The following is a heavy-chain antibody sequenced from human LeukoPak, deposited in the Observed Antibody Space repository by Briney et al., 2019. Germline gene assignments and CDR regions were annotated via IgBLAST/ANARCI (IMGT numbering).Heavy chain of an antibody. V-gene: IGHV7-4-1*02. CDR1: GYTFTSYA. CDR2: INTNTGNP. J-gene: IGHJ4*02. CDR3: ARGATYYYDSSGYNYFDY. D-gene: IGHD3-22*01. Sequence: ASVKVSCKASGYTFTSYAMNWVRQAPGQGLEWMGWINTNTGNPTYAQGFTGRFVFSLDTSVSTAYLQISSLKAEDTAVYYCARGATYYYDSSGYNYFDYWGQGTLVTVSS.